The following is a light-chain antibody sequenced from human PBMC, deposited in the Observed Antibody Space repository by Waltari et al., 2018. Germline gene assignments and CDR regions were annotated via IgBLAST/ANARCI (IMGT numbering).Light chain of an antibody. V-gene: IGKV1-39*01. CDR2: AAS. Sequence: DIQMTQSPSSLSASVGDRVTITCRESQSISSYLNWYQQKPVKAPKLLIYAASSLKSGVPSRFSGSGSGTDFTLTISSLQPEDFATYYCQQSYSTLWTFGQGTKVEIK. CDR3: QQSYSTLWT. CDR1: QSISSY. J-gene: IGKJ1*01.